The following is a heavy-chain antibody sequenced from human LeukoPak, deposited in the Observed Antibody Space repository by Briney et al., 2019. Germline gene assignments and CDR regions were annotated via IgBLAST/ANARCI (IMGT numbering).Heavy chain of an antibody. CDR3: ARDSLAHDAFDI. CDR1: TITFSNYW. Sequence: GGSLRLSCAASTITFSNYWMHWVRQAPGKGLVWVSRINSDGSSTSYADSVKGRFTISRDNAKNSLYLQMNSLRAEDTAVYYCARDSLAHDAFDIWGQGTMVTVSS. CDR2: INSDGSST. J-gene: IGHJ3*02. V-gene: IGHV3-74*01.